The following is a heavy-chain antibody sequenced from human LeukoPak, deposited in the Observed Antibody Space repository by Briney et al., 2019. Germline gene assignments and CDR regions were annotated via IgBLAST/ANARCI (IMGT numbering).Heavy chain of an antibody. Sequence: GRSLRLSCAASGFTFNTFGMHWVRQAPGKGLEWVAVIWYDGSNKYYADSVKGRFTISRDNSKNTLYLQMNSLRAEDTAVYYCAKSPNCFDYWGQGTLVTVSS. V-gene: IGHV3-33*06. CDR3: AKSPNCFDY. CDR1: GFTFNTFG. CDR2: IWYDGSNK. J-gene: IGHJ4*02.